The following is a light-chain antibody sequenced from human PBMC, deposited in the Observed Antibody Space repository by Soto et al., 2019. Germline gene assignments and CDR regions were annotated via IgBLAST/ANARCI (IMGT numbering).Light chain of an antibody. J-gene: IGKJ1*01. CDR2: KAS. V-gene: IGKV1-5*03. Sequence: DIQMTQSPSILSASVGDRVTITCRASQSISSWLAWYQQKPGKAPNLLIYKASHLENGVPSRFSGSGSGTDFTLTISRLEPEDFAVYYCQQYGSSPWTFGQGTKVDIK. CDR3: QQYGSSPWT. CDR1: QSISSW.